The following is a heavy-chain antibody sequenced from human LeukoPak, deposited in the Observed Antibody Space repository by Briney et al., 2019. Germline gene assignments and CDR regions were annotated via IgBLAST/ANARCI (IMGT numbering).Heavy chain of an antibody. CDR3: ETPQVRLVGATRAFDI. V-gene: IGHV1-69*06. D-gene: IGHD1-26*01. J-gene: IGHJ3*02. Sequence: SVKVSCKASGGTFSSYAISWVRQAPGQGLEWMGGIIPIFGTANYAQKFQGRVTIAADKSTSTAYMELSSLRSEDTAVYYCETPQVRLVGATRAFDIWGQGTMVTVSS. CDR1: GGTFSSYA. CDR2: IIPIFGTA.